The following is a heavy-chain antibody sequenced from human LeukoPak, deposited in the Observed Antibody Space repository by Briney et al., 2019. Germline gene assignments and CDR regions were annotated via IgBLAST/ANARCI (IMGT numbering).Heavy chain of an antibody. CDR2: IYYSGST. CDR1: GDSISESSYY. D-gene: IGHD3-10*01. Sequence: SETLSLTCTVSGDSISESSYYWGWVRQPPGKGLEWIGSIYYSGSTYYNPSLKSRVTISVDTSKNQFSLKLSSVTAADTAVYYCAREATDYYGSGSLTIDYWGQGTLVTVSS. V-gene: IGHV4-39*07. CDR3: AREATDYYGSGSLTIDY. J-gene: IGHJ4*02.